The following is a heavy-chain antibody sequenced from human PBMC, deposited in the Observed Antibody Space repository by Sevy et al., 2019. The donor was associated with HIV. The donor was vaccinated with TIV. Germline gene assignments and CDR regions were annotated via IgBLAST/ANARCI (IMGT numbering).Heavy chain of an antibody. V-gene: IGHV1-24*01. CDR3: ATVGLRYYSGASSYQGDWFDP. Sequence: ASVKVSCKVSGYTLTKLSIHWVRQAPGKGLEWMGDFDPQDGETIYAEWFQGRLTMTVDTSTDTAYMELSSPTSEDTAVYYCATVGLRYYSGASSYQGDWFDPWGQGTLVTVSS. CDR1: GYTLTKLS. J-gene: IGHJ5*02. D-gene: IGHD2-15*01. CDR2: FDPQDGET.